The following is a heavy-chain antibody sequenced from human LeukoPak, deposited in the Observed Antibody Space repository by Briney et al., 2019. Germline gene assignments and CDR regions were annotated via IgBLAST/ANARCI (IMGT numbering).Heavy chain of an antibody. CDR3: AKSLGYCSSTNCLVDY. D-gene: IGHD2-2*01. Sequence: GGSLRLSCAASGFTFDDYGMHWVRQAPGKGLEWVSRISWNSGSIDYADSVKGRFTISRDNAKNSLYLQMNSLRVEDTAVYYCAKSLGYCSSTNCLVDYWGQGTLVTVSS. V-gene: IGHV3-9*01. CDR1: GFTFDDYG. J-gene: IGHJ4*02. CDR2: ISWNSGSI.